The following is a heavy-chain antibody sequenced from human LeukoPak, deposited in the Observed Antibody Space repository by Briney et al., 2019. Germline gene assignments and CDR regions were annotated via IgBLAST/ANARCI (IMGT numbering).Heavy chain of an antibody. D-gene: IGHD1-26*01. CDR1: GITFTNYY. CDR2: ISPSGGST. Sequence: ASVKVSCKPSGITFTNYYIHWVRQAPGQGLGWIGVISPSGGSTNSAQRFQGRVTMTRDMSTSTVYMDLSSLRSEDTAVYHCIRSKRVGHFDFWGQGTLVTVSS. CDR3: IRSKRVGHFDF. J-gene: IGHJ4*02. V-gene: IGHV1-46*01.